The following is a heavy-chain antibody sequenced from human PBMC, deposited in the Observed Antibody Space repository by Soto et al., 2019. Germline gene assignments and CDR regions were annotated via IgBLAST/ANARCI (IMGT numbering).Heavy chain of an antibody. CDR2: ISVSGDT. J-gene: IGHJ4*02. Sequence: GGSLRLSCAASGFTFSTYAMNWVRQTPGKGPEWVSLISVSGDTYYADSVKGRFAISRDNSKNTLFLHMNSLRAEDTAVYYCAKSLDTATSFDYWGQGTLVTV. CDR1: GFTFSTYA. V-gene: IGHV3-23*01. CDR3: AKSLDTATSFDY.